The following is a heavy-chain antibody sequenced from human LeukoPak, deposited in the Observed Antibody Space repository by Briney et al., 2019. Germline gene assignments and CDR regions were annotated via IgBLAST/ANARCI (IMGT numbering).Heavy chain of an antibody. D-gene: IGHD3-10*01. CDR3: ARDYGSGSYYTPLDY. CDR2: ISAYNGNT. V-gene: IGHV1-18*01. Sequence: GASVKVSRKASGYTFTSYGISWARQAPGQGLEWMGWISAYNGNTNYAQKLQGRVTMTTDTSTSTAYMELRSLRSDDTAVYYCARDYGSGSYYTPLDYWGQGTLVTVSS. CDR1: GYTFTSYG. J-gene: IGHJ4*02.